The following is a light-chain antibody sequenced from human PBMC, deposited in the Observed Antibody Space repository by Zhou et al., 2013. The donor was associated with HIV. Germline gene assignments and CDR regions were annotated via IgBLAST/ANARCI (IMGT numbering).Light chain of an antibody. CDR2: KAT. J-gene: IGKJ1*01. CDR1: QSISNW. CDR3: QQYYSTLRT. Sequence: DIQMTQSPSTLSASVGDRVTITCRASQSISNWLAWYQQKPGKAPKVLIYKATSLESGVPSRFSGSGSGTEFTLTITSLQPDDFATYYCQQYYSTLRTFGQGTKVEIK. V-gene: IGKV1-5*03.